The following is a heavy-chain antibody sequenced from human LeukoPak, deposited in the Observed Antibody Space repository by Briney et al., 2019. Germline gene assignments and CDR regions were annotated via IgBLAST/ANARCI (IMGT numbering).Heavy chain of an antibody. CDR1: GGSPTSYY. J-gene: IGHJ4*02. CDR2: IFTSGST. Sequence: SETPSLTCTLSGGSPTSYYWSWIRQPPRTGLEWIGYIFTSGSTNYNSWLKCRVTIPVATSKYQFALKLSSVTAADTVVYYCTGNGGDAYNTFDYWGQGTLVTVSS. V-gene: IGHV4-4*09. CDR3: TGNGGDAYNTFDY. D-gene: IGHD5-24*01.